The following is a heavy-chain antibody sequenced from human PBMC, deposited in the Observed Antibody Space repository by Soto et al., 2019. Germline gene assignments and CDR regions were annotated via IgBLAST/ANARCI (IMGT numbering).Heavy chain of an antibody. CDR2: IYTSGST. Sequence: PSETLSLTCTVSGGSISSYYWSWIRQPAGKGLEWIGRIYTSGSTNYNPSLKSRVTMSVDTSKNQFSLKLSSVTAADTAVYYCARGLVPQKDYYYGMDVWGHGTPVTVSS. D-gene: IGHD6-19*01. CDR1: GGSISSYY. CDR3: ARGLVPQKDYYYGMDV. J-gene: IGHJ6*02. V-gene: IGHV4-4*07.